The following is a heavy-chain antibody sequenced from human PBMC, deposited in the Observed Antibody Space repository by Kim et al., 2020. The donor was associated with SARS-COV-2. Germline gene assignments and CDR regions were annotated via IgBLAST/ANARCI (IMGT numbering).Heavy chain of an antibody. CDR1: GFTFSDYY. V-gene: IGHV3-11*06. CDR2: ISSSSSYT. J-gene: IGHJ4*02. Sequence: GGSLRLSCAASGFTFSDYYMSWIRQAPGKGLEWVSYISSSSSYTNYADSVKGRFTISRDNAKNSLYLQMNSLRAEDTAVYYCAREGHIVGATLDYFDYWGQGTLVTVSS. CDR3: AREGHIVGATLDYFDY. D-gene: IGHD1-26*01.